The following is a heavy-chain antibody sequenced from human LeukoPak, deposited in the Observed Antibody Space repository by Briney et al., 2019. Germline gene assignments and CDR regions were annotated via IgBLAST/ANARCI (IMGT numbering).Heavy chain of an antibody. J-gene: IGHJ4*02. CDR3: ARQYGDYVVGYFDY. V-gene: IGHV3-30*03. D-gene: IGHD4-17*01. Sequence: GRSLRLSCAASGFTFSSYGMHWVRQAPGKGLEWVAVISYDGSNKYYVDSVKGRFTISRDNSKNTLYLQMNSLRAEDTAVYYCARQYGDYVVGYFDYWGQGTLVTVSS. CDR1: GFTFSSYG. CDR2: ISYDGSNK.